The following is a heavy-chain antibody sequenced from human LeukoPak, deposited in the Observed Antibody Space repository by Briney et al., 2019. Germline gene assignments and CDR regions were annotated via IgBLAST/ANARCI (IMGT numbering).Heavy chain of an antibody. CDR1: GFTFSSYA. V-gene: IGHV3-33*01. CDR3: ARAAYDSSGYLTL. CDR2: IWYDGTNK. D-gene: IGHD3-22*01. J-gene: IGHJ4*02. Sequence: PGGSLRLSCAASGFTFSSYAMHWVRQAPGKGLEWVAVIWYDGTNKYYADSVKGRFTISRDSSKNTLYLQMNSLRAADTALYYCARAAYDSSGYLTLWGQGTLVTVSS.